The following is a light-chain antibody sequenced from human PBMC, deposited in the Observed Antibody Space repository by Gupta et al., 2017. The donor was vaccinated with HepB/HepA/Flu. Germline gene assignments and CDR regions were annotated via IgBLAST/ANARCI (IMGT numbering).Light chain of an antibody. CDR1: QYISTY. Sequence: DIHQTQAPSSLSASVGDRVTITFRAGQYISTYLTWYQQKTGKAPKLLIYGTTTLQSGVPSRFSGSGSGTDFTLTISSLQPEDFATYYCQQCYTYPRTFGQGTKLEIK. V-gene: IGKV1-39*01. CDR2: GTT. CDR3: QQCYTYPRT. J-gene: IGKJ2*01.